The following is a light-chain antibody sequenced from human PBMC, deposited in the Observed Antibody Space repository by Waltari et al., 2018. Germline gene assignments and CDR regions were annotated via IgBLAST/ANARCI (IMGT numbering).Light chain of an antibody. CDR3: QQYNNWPPWT. CDR2: GAS. V-gene: IGKV3-15*01. CDR1: HSVSSN. J-gene: IGKJ1*01. Sequence: EIVMTQXXXTLSVSPGDRATRSCRASHSVSSNLAWYQQKPCQAPRLLIYGASTRATGIPARFSGSGSGTEFTLTISSMQSEDFAVYYCQQYNNWPPWTFGQGP.